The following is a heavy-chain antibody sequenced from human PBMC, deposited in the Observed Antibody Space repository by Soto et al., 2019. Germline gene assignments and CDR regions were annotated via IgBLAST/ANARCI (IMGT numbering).Heavy chain of an antibody. CDR3: ARGPRYGDYAYYYGMDV. J-gene: IGHJ6*02. CDR2: MNPNSGNT. D-gene: IGHD4-17*01. V-gene: IGHV1-8*01. Sequence: ASVKVSCKASGYTFTSYDINWVRQATGQGLEWMGWMNPNSGNTGYAQKFQGRVTMTRNTSISTVYMELSSLRSEDTAVYYCARGPRYGDYAYYYGMDVWGQGTTVTVSS. CDR1: GYTFTSYD.